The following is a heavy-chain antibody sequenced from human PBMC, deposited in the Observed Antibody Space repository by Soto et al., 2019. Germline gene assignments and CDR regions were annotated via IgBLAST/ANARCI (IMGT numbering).Heavy chain of an antibody. CDR2: IYYSGST. CDR3: ARAGHYDFWSGRNEDAFDI. Sequence: QVQLQESGPGLVKPSQTLSLTCTVSGGSISSGDYYWSWIRQPPGKGLEWIGYIYYSGSTYYNPSIKSRVTISVDTSKNQFSLKLSSVTAADTAVYYCARAGHYDFWSGRNEDAFDIWGQGTMVTVSS. V-gene: IGHV4-30-4*01. D-gene: IGHD3-3*01. J-gene: IGHJ3*02. CDR1: GGSISSGDYY.